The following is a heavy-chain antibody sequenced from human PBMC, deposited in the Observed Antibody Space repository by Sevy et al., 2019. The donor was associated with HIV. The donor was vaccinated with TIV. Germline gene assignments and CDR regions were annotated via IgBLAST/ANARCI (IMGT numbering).Heavy chain of an antibody. CDR3: AKDINRGCDGVNCYSYYYYFYGLDV. J-gene: IGHJ6*02. Sequence: GGSLRLSCAASGFPFNDHAMHWVRVVPGKGLEWVSGISWNSRNIGSADSVKGRFTISRDNTRHSVYLEMHSLRPEDTALYYCAKDINRGCDGVNCYSYYYYFYGLDVWGQGTTVTVSS. CDR1: GFPFNDHA. CDR2: ISWNSRNI. V-gene: IGHV3-9*01. D-gene: IGHD2-21*01.